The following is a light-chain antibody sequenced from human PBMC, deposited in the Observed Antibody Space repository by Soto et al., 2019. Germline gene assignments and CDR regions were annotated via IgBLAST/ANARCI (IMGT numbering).Light chain of an antibody. CDR3: SSYTSSSTNYV. J-gene: IGLJ1*01. CDR2: EVS. CDR1: SSDVGGYNY. V-gene: IGLV2-14*01. Sequence: QSVLTQPASASGSPGQSITISCTGTSSDVGGYNYVSWYQQHPGKAPKLMIYEVSNRPSGVSNRFSGSKSGNTASLTISGLQAEDEADYYCSSYTSSSTNYVFGTGTKLTVL.